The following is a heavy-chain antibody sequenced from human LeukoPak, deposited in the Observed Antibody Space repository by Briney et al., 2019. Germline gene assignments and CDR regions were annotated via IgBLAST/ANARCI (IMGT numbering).Heavy chain of an antibody. J-gene: IGHJ4*02. CDR1: GYSISSGYY. CDR3: ARDMKGSYGGPNKGYFDY. D-gene: IGHD4-23*01. V-gene: IGHV4-38-2*02. CDR2: IYHSGST. Sequence: SETLSLTCTVSGYSISSGYYWSWIRQPPGKGLEWIGSIYHSGSTYYNPSLKSRVTISVDTSKNQFSLKLSSVTAADTAVYYCARDMKGSYGGPNKGYFDYWGQGTLVTVSS.